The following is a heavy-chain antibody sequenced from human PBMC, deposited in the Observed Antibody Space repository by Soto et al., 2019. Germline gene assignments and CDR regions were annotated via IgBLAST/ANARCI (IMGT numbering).Heavy chain of an antibody. CDR3: AKLYAWGFDP. Sequence: QVQLEQSGAEVKKPGTSVKVSCKASGGTFSSFTINWVRRAPGQGLEWMGRIIPILGITNYAQKFQGRVTITADTSTSTAYMELSSLRSDDTAVYYCAKLYAWGFDPWGQGTLVTVSS. CDR2: IIPILGIT. V-gene: IGHV1-69*02. D-gene: IGHD3-16*01. CDR1: GGTFSSFT. J-gene: IGHJ5*02.